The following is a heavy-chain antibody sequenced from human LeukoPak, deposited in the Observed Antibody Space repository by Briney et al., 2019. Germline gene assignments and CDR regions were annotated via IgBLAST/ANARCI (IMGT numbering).Heavy chain of an antibody. CDR2: MDPNSGNT. V-gene: IGHV1-8*01. D-gene: IGHD3-22*01. CDR3: ARGLRSSGYYLDAFDI. J-gene: IGHJ3*02. Sequence: ASVKVSCKASGYTFTSYDINWVRQATGQGLEWMGWMDPNSGNTGYAQKFQGRATMTRNTSISTAYMELSSLRSEDTAVYYCARGLRSSGYYLDAFDIWGQGTMVTVSS. CDR1: GYTFTSYD.